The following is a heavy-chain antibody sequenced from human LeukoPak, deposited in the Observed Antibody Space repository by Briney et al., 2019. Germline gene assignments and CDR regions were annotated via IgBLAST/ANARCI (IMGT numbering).Heavy chain of an antibody. Sequence: GASVKVSCKASGYTFASYGISWVRQAPGQGLEWMGWISAYNGNTNYAQKLQGRVTTTDTSTSTAYMELRSLRSDDTAVYYCARAVTGTTGAYYYYYMDVWGKGTTVTVSS. D-gene: IGHD1-20*01. J-gene: IGHJ6*03. CDR2: ISAYNGNT. V-gene: IGHV1-18*01. CDR1: GYTFASYG. CDR3: ARAVTGTTGAYYYYYMDV.